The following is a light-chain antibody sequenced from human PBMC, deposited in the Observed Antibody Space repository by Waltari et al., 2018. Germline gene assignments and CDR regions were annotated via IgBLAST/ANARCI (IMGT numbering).Light chain of an antibody. V-gene: IGKV3-20*01. CDR2: GAS. Sequence: EIVLMHIPRTLSLSPGETATLTCRASKRDSSRYLAWYQQKPGQAPRLLIYGASSRTTGIPDRFSGSGSGTDFTLTISRLEPEDFAVYYCQQYGSSPRTFGQGTKVEIK. J-gene: IGKJ1*01. CDR3: QQYGSSPRT. CDR1: KRDSSRY.